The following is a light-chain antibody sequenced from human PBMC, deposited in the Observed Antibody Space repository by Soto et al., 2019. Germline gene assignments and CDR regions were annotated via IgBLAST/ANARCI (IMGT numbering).Light chain of an antibody. Sequence: QSVVTQPPSASGTPWQRVTISCSGSRSNIGTNAVNWCQQLPGTAPRLLIYSNDQRPPGVPDRFSGSKSGTSASLGISGLQSEDEADYFCAVWDDSLNGWVFGGGTKVTVL. V-gene: IGLV1-44*01. J-gene: IGLJ3*02. CDR3: AVWDDSLNGWV. CDR1: RSNIGTNA. CDR2: SND.